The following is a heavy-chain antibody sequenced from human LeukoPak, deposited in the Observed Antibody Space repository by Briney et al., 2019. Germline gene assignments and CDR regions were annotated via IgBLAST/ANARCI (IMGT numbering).Heavy chain of an antibody. CDR1: GFTFSSYW. V-gene: IGHV3-66*01. D-gene: IGHD1-26*01. CDR3: ARITIVGALDI. CDR2: IYSGGST. J-gene: IGHJ3*02. Sequence: PGGSLRLSCAASGFTFSSYWMSWVRQAPGKGLEWVSVIYSGGSTYYADSVKGRFTISRDNSKNTLYLQMNSLRAEDTAVYYCARITIVGALDIWGQGTMVTVSS.